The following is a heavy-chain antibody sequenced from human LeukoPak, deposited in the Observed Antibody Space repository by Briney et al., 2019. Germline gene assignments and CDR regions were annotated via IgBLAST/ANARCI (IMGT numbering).Heavy chain of an antibody. D-gene: IGHD3-22*01. V-gene: IGHV3-30*03. CDR3: ARSSITMIVVVSNFDY. Sequence: GGSLRLSCAATGFSFTNYGMHWVRQAPGKELEWVAVISYDGSNEYYADSVKGRFTISRDNSKNTVYLQIDSLRPEDTAVYYCARSSITMIVVVSNFDYWGQGSLVTVSS. CDR2: ISYDGSNE. J-gene: IGHJ4*02. CDR1: GFSFTNYG.